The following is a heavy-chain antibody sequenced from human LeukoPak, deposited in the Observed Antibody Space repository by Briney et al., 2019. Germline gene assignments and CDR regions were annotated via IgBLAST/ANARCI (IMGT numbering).Heavy chain of an antibody. D-gene: IGHD5-18*01. CDR2: IIPIFGTA. J-gene: IGHJ6*03. CDR3: ARARTVDTAMVYYYYYMDV. CDR1: RGTFSSYA. V-gene: IGHV1-69*13. Sequence: GASVKVSCKASRGTFSSYAISWVRQAPGQGLEWMGGIIPIFGTANYAQKFQGRVTITADESTSTAYMELSSLRSEDTAVYYCARARTVDTAMVYYYYYMDVWGKGTTVTISS.